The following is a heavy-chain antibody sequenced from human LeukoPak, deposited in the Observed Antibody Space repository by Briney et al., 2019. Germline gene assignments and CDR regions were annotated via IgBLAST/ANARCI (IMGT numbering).Heavy chain of an antibody. J-gene: IGHJ4*02. CDR1: GFTLSTNA. CDR3: ARDRGYSYGFFDY. V-gene: IGHV3-23*01. D-gene: IGHD5-18*01. Sequence: PGGSLRLSCLTSGFTLSTNAMSWVRQAPGKGLEWISGISGSGASTYYADSVKGRFTISRDNSKNTLYLQMNSLRAEDTAVYYCARDRGYSYGFFDYWGQGTLVTVSS. CDR2: ISGSGAST.